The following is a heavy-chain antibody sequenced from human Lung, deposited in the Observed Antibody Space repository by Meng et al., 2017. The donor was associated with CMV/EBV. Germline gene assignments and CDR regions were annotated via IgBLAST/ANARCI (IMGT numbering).Heavy chain of an antibody. D-gene: IGHD1-7*01. Sequence: LXCTVSGYSISSGYYWGWIRQPPGKGLEWIGSIYHSGSTYYNPSLKSRVTISVDTSKNQFSLKLSSVTATDTAVYYCASDNWNYDQKLFDYWGQGXLVTVSS. CDR2: IYHSGST. V-gene: IGHV4-38-2*02. CDR3: ASDNWNYDQKLFDY. CDR1: GYSISSGYY. J-gene: IGHJ4*02.